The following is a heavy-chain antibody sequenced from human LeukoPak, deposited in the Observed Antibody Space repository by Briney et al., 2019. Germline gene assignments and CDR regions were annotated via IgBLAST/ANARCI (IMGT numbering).Heavy chain of an antibody. D-gene: IGHD3-22*01. Sequence: SETLSLTCTVSGGSISSYYWSWIRQPPGKGLEWIGFIYYSGTTNYNPSLKSRVTISVDTSKNQFSLKLSSVTAADTAVYFCARGPYSYDSSGAFDIWGQGTMVTVSS. V-gene: IGHV4-59*08. CDR3: ARGPYSYDSSGAFDI. CDR2: IYYSGTT. CDR1: GGSISSYY. J-gene: IGHJ3*02.